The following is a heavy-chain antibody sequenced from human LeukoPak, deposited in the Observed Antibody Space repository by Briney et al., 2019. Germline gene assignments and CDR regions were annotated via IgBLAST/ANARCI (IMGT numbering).Heavy chain of an antibody. D-gene: IGHD3-10*01. CDR1: GFTFSSYA. J-gene: IGHJ4*02. CDR2: ISGSGGST. V-gene: IGHV3-23*01. Sequence: GRSLRLSCAASGFTFSSYAMSWVRQAPGKGLEWVSAISGSGGSTYYADSVKGRFTISRDNSRNTLYLQMNSLRAEDTAVYYCARMVRGVNFDYWGQGTLVTVSS. CDR3: ARMVRGVNFDY.